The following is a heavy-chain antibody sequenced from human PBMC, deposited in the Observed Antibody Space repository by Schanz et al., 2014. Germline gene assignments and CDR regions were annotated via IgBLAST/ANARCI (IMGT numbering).Heavy chain of an antibody. V-gene: IGHV4-61*02. CDR1: GGSISSATYY. CDR3: ARDTTWRLDL. D-gene: IGHD1-1*01. Sequence: QVQLQESGPGLVKPSGTLSLTCAVSGGSISSATYYWSWIRQPAGKALEWVGRVFPNGITNYNPSLKSRAPISRETPKNQVSLPRASLTAADTAVYYCARDTTWRLDLWGRGTLVTVSS. J-gene: IGHJ2*01. CDR2: VFPNGIT.